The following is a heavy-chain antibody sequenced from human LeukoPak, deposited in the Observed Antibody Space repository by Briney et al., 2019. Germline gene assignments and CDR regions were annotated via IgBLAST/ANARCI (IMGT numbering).Heavy chain of an antibody. CDR1: GFTFSSYA. J-gene: IGHJ4*02. D-gene: IGHD2-15*01. V-gene: IGHV3-30*01. Sequence: GGSLRLSCAASGFTFSSYAMHWVRQAPGKGLEWVAAISYDGSNKYYADSVKGRFTISRDNSKNTLYLQMNSLRAEDTAVYYCAREGMVVAPRYSSYFDYWGQGTLVTVSS. CDR2: ISYDGSNK. CDR3: AREGMVVAPRYSSYFDY.